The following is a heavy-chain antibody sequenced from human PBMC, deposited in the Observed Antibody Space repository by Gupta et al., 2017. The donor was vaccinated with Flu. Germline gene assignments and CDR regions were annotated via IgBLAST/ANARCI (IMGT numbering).Heavy chain of an antibody. V-gene: IGHV1-2*02. CDR1: GYTFTGYY. J-gene: IGHJ5*02. D-gene: IGHD3-22*01. CDR2: INPNNGDT. Sequence: QLQLVQSGAEMKKPGASVTVSCEASGYTFTGYYLHWVRLGPGRGLEWLGWINPNNGDTEYAQRFQGRVSMTRDTSISAAYMELTRLTSDDTAVYYCARDVIGPGWLDPWGQGTLVTVSS. CDR3: ARDVIGPGWLDP.